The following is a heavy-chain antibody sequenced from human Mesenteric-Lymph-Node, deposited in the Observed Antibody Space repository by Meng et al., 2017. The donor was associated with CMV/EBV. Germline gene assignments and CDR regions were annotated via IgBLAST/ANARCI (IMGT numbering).Heavy chain of an antibody. D-gene: IGHD3-16*01. Sequence: GGSLRLSCADSGFTFRDYDMSWVRQAPGKGLEWVSGISDSGSSTYYADSVKGRFTISRDNSKNTLYLQMNSLRAEDTAVYYCARGGSFDYWGQGTLVTVSS. CDR1: GFTFRDYD. CDR3: ARGGSFDY. V-gene: IGHV3-23*01. CDR2: ISDSGSST. J-gene: IGHJ4*02.